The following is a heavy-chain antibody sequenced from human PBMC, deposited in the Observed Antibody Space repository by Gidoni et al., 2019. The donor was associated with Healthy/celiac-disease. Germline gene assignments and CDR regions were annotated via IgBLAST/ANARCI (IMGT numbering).Heavy chain of an antibody. CDR2: IKSKTDGGTT. V-gene: IGHV3-15*01. D-gene: IGHD5-12*01. CDR3: TTDRIGVATSDY. J-gene: IGHJ4*02. Sequence: EVQLVESGGGLVKPGGSLRLSCAASGFTFSNAWMSWVRQAPGKGMEWVGRIKSKTDGGTTDYAAPVKGRFTISRDDSKNTLYLQMNSLKTEDTAVYYCTTDRIGVATSDYWGQGTLVTVSS. CDR1: GFTFSNAW.